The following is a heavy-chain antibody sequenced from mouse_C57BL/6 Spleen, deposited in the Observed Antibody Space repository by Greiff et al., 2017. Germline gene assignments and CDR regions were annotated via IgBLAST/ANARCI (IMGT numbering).Heavy chain of an antibody. J-gene: IGHJ4*01. CDR1: GYSITSGYY. D-gene: IGHD2-1*01. CDR3: AIYGNYDAMDY. Sequence: EVQRVESGPGLVKPSQSLSLTCSVTGYSITSGYYWNWIRQFPGNKLEWMGYISYDGSNNYNPSLKNRISITRDTSKNQFFLKLNSVTTEDTATYYCAIYGNYDAMDYWGQGTSVTVSS. CDR2: ISYDGSN. V-gene: IGHV3-6*01.